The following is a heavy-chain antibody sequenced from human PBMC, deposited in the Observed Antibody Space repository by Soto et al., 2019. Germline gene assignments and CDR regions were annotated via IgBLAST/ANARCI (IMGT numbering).Heavy chain of an antibody. J-gene: IGHJ4*02. CDR2: ISAYNGNT. V-gene: IGHV1-18*01. Sequence: QVQLVQSGAEVKKPGASVKVSCKASGYTFTSYHITWVRQAPGQGLEWMGWISAYNGNTNYAQKLQGRGTMTTDTTTSTAYMELRSLRYDGTAVYYWARDSPPPREWGQGTLVTVSS. CDR1: GYTFTSYH. CDR3: ARDSPPPRE.